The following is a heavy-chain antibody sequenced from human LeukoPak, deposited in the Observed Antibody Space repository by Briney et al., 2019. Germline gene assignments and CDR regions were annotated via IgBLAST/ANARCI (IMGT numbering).Heavy chain of an antibody. CDR2: IYYSGST. D-gene: IGHD4-17*01. J-gene: IGHJ6*04. Sequence: SETLSLTCTVSGGSISSYYWSWIRQPPGKGLEWIGYIYYSGSTNYNPSLKSRVTISVDTSKNQFSLRLSSVTAADTAVYYCAREIRATVTLDVWGKGTTVTVSS. CDR1: GGSISSYY. CDR3: AREIRATVTLDV. V-gene: IGHV4-59*01.